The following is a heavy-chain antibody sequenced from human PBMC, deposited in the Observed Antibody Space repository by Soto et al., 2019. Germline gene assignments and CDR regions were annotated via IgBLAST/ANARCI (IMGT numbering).Heavy chain of an antibody. J-gene: IGHJ5*02. CDR2: INHSGST. Sequence: PSETLSLTCAVYGGSFSGYYWSWIRQPPGKGLEWIGEINHSGSTNYNPSLKSRVTISVDTSKNQFSLKLSSVTAADTAVYYCARVKPRPGNWFDPWGQGTLVTVSS. CDR1: GGSFSGYY. CDR3: ARVKPRPGNWFDP. V-gene: IGHV4-34*01.